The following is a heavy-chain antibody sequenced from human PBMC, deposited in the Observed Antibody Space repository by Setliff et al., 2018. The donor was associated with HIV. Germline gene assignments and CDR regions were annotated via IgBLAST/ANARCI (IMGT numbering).Heavy chain of an antibody. Sequence: SETLSLTCSVSGVSINRTDHYWGWIRQSPGKRLEWIGSVSQSGSTYYNPSLKSRITISVDRSKNLFSLKLISVTAADQGVYYCAGVPVAGANWFDPWGLGTLVTVS. CDR3: AGVPVAGANWFDP. D-gene: IGHD2-21*01. CDR1: GVSINRTDHY. CDR2: VSQSGST. V-gene: IGHV4-39*01. J-gene: IGHJ5*02.